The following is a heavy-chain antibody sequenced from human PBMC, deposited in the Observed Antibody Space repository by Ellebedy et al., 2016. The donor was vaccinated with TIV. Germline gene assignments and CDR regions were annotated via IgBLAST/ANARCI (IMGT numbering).Heavy chain of an antibody. CDR3: ATESPATAMVGPYYYYGMDV. V-gene: IGHV1-24*01. CDR2: FDPEDGET. J-gene: IGHJ6*02. CDR1: GYTLTELS. D-gene: IGHD5-18*01. Sequence: ASVKVSCXVSGYTLTELSMHWVRQAPGKGLEWMGGFDPEDGETIYAQKFQGRVTMTEDTSTDTAYMELSSLRSEDTAVYYCATESPATAMVGPYYYYGMDVWGQGTTVTVSS.